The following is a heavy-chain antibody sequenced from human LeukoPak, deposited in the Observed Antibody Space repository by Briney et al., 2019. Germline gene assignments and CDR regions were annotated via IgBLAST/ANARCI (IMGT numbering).Heavy chain of an antibody. J-gene: IGHJ6*02. CDR3: ASQAAAGPNYYYGMDV. Sequence: GASVKVSCKASGYTFTGYYMHWVRQAPGQGLEWMGWINPNSGGTNYAQKFQGRVTMTRDTSISTAYMELSRLRSDDTAVYYCASQAAAGPNYYYGMDVWGQETTVTVSS. D-gene: IGHD6-13*01. CDR1: GYTFTGYY. V-gene: IGHV1-2*02. CDR2: INPNSGGT.